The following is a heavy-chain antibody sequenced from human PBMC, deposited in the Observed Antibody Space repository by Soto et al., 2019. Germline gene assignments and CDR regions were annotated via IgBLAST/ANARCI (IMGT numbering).Heavy chain of an antibody. V-gene: IGHV4-4*02. CDR2: IYHSGST. D-gene: IGHD5-12*01. Sequence: KTSETLSLTCAVSGGSISSSNWWSWVRQPPGKGLEWIGEIYHSGSTNYNPSLKSRVTISVDKSENQFSLKLSSVTAADTAVYYCARGEIRDGYNSDAFDIWGQGTMVTVSS. J-gene: IGHJ3*02. CDR3: ARGEIRDGYNSDAFDI. CDR1: GGSISSSNW.